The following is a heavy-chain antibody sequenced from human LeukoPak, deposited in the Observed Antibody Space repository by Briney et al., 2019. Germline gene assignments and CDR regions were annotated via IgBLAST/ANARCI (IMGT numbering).Heavy chain of an antibody. D-gene: IGHD5-12*01. J-gene: IGHJ4*02. CDR2: IKQDGSEK. V-gene: IGHV3-7*01. Sequence: AGGSLRLSCAASGFTFTTYWMSWVRQAPGKGLEWVANIKQDGSEKYYVDSVKGRFTISRDNAKNSLYLQMNSLRAEDTAVYYCARVRDSGYDPDHFDYWGQGTLVTVSS. CDR3: ARVRDSGYDPDHFDY. CDR1: GFTFTTYW.